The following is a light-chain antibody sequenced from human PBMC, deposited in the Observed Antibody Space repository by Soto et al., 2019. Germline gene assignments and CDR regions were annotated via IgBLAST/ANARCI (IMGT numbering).Light chain of an antibody. V-gene: IGKV1-5*01. CDR2: DAS. J-gene: IGKJ1*01. CDR1: QSINHY. CDR3: QHYSISSPTWT. Sequence: DIQMAQSPSTLSASVGDRVTITCRASQSINHYLAWYQQKPGKAPNLLIFDASTLEGGVPSRFSGSGSGTEFTLTISSLQPDDFATYYCQHYSISSPTWTFGQGTKVDIK.